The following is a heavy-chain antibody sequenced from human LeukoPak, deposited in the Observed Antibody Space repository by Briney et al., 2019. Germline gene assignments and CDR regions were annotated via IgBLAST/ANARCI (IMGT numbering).Heavy chain of an antibody. CDR2: INPNSGGT. J-gene: IGHJ3*02. Sequence: ASVKVSCKASGYTFTGYYMHWVRQAPGQGLEWMGWINPNSGGTNYAQKIQGRVTMTRDTSISTAYMELSRLRSDDTAVYYCARVGAVGDAFDIWGQGTMVTVSS. CDR3: ARVGAVGDAFDI. D-gene: IGHD6-19*01. CDR1: GYTFTGYY. V-gene: IGHV1-2*02.